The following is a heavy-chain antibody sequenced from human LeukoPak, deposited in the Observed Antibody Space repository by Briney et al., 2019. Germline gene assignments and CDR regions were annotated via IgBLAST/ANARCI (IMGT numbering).Heavy chain of an antibody. D-gene: IGHD3-10*01. CDR1: GFTFSSYG. CDR3: ARDAYYFGSGSYVDY. V-gene: IGHV3-33*01. CDR2: IWYHGSNE. J-gene: IGHJ4*02. Sequence: GRSLRLSCAVSGFTFSSYGMHGVRQAPGKGLEGVAVIWYHGSNEFYADSVKGRFTISRDNSKNTLYLQMNSLRAEDTAVYYCARDAYYFGSGSYVDYWGQGTLVTVSS.